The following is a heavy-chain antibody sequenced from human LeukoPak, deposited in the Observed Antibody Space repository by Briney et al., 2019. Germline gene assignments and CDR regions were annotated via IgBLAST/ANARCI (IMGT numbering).Heavy chain of an antibody. D-gene: IGHD4-17*01. J-gene: IGHJ4*02. V-gene: IGHV4-59*01. Sequence: SETLSLTCTVSGGSISSYYWSWIRQPPGRELGGIGYIYYSGSTNYNPSLKSRVTISVDTSKNQFSLKLSSVTAADTAVYYCARDSGTGYGDYLFDYWGQGTLVTVSS. CDR1: GGSISSYY. CDR2: IYYSGST. CDR3: ARDSGTGYGDYLFDY.